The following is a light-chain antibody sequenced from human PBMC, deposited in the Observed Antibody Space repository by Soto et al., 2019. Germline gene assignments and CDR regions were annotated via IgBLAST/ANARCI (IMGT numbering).Light chain of an antibody. CDR1: RSNVGINY. J-gene: IGLJ2*01. CDR3: VTWDNTLTAVV. V-gene: IGLV1-51*01. Sequence: QSALTQPPSVSAAPRQKVTISCPGSRSNVGINYVAWYQQLPGAAPKLLIYDTNKRPSGIPDRFSGSKSGTSATLDITGLQTGDEADYYCVTWDNTLTAVVFGGGTKLTVL. CDR2: DTN.